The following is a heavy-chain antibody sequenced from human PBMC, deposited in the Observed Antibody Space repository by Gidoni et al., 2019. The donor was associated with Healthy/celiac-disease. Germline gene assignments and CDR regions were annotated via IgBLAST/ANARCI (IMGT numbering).Heavy chain of an antibody. V-gene: IGHV1-69*06. Sequence: QVQLVQSGAEVKKPGSSVKVSCKASGGPFSSYAISGVRQAPGQGLEWMGGIIPIFGTANYAQKFQGRVTITADKSTSTAYMELSSLRSEDTAVYYCARRLDDYGDPGLDYWGQGTLVTVSS. D-gene: IGHD4-17*01. J-gene: IGHJ4*02. CDR3: ARRLDDYGDPGLDY. CDR2: IIPIFGTA. CDR1: GGPFSSYA.